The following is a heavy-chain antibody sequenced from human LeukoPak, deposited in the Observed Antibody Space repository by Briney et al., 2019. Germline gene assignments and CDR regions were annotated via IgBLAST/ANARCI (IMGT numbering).Heavy chain of an antibody. Sequence: ASVKVSCKASGYTFTGYYMHWVRQAPGQGLEWMGWINPNSGGTNYAQKFQGRVTMTRDTSISTAYMELSRLRSDDTAVYYCARPLSGYDYTDFDYRGQGTLVTVSS. CDR1: GYTFTGYY. J-gene: IGHJ4*02. D-gene: IGHD5-12*01. CDR2: INPNSGGT. CDR3: ARPLSGYDYTDFDY. V-gene: IGHV1-2*02.